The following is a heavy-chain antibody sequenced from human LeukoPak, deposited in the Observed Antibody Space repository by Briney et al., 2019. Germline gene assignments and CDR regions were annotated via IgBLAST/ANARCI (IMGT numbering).Heavy chain of an antibody. CDR1: GGSINTDNYY. CDR3: ARNLVPYFGELDP. D-gene: IGHD3-10*01. CDR2: IHHTGTT. V-gene: IGHV4-31*03. Sequence: SETLSLTCTVSGGSINTDNYYWSWIRQSPVKGLEWISYIHHTGTTYYNPSLRSRVSISVFTSNNQFSLTLISVTAADTAVYYCARNLVPYFGELDPWGRGTLVTVSS. J-gene: IGHJ5*02.